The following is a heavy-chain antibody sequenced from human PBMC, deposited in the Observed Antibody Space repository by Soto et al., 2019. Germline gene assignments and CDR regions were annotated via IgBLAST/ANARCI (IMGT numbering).Heavy chain of an antibody. CDR1: GFTFSNYA. CDR3: ASRASCLSADCREYYFGMYV. V-gene: IGHV3-23*01. D-gene: IGHD2-21*02. CDR2: ISGSGSNT. J-gene: IGHJ6*02. Sequence: EVQLLESGGGLVQPGGSRRLSCAASGFTFSNYAMTWVRQAPGKGLEWVSSISGSGSNTYYADSVKGRFSISRDNSKDTVSLQMNSRRAEDTALYYYASRASCLSADCREYYFGMYVLGQGTTVTVSS.